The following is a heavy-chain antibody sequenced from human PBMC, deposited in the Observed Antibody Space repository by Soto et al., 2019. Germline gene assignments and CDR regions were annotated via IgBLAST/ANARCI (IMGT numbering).Heavy chain of an antibody. J-gene: IGHJ4*02. V-gene: IGHV3-23*01. CDR3: AKDTYSSSWYF. CDR1: GFTFINYA. D-gene: IGHD6-13*01. CDR2: ISNRGSDT. Sequence: GGPLRLSCAGSGFTFINYAMTWFRQAPGKGLEWVSSISNRGSDTYYVDSVKGRFTISRDNSKNTLYLQMNSLRAEDTAVYYCAKDTYSSSWYFWGQGTLVTVSS.